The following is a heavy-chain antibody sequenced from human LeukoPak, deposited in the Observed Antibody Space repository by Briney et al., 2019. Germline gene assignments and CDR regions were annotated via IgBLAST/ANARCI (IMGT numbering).Heavy chain of an antibody. CDR1: GFTFSSYA. CDR3: ARGVIAVAATPFDY. V-gene: IGHV3-30*04. CDR2: ISYDGSNK. D-gene: IGHD6-19*01. J-gene: IGHJ4*02. Sequence: GRSLRLSCAASGFTFSSYAMLWVRQAPGKGLEWVAVISYDGSNKYYADSVKGRFTISRDNSKNTLYLQMNSVRAEDTAVYYCARGVIAVAATPFDYWGQGTLVTVSS.